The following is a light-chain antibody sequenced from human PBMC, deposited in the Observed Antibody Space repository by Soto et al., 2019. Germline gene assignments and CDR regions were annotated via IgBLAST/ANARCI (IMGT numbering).Light chain of an antibody. V-gene: IGKV3-20*01. J-gene: IGKJ5*01. CDR3: QLYGISPH. CDR2: SAS. CDR1: QSVSGDY. Sequence: EIVLTRSPGTLSLSPGERATLSFLAIQSVSGDYLAWYQQKPGQSPRLLIYSASLKPAGIPDRFSGSASGTDFTLTINRLEPEDFAVYYCQLYGISPHFGQGTRLEIK.